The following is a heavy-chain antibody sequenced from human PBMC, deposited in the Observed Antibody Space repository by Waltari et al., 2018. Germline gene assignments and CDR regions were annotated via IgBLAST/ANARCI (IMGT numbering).Heavy chain of an antibody. V-gene: IGHV3-33*01. CDR2: IWHDGSNE. D-gene: IGHD2-15*01. J-gene: IGHJ4*02. Sequence: QVQLVESGGGVVQPGRSLRLPCAASGFTCRRFGMHWVRQAPGKGLEWVAVIWHDGSNEYYVDSVKGRFTISRDNSKNTLYLQMNSLRAEDSAVYYCASQSTTLFDYWGQGTLVTVSS. CDR3: ASQSTTLFDY. CDR1: GFTCRRFG.